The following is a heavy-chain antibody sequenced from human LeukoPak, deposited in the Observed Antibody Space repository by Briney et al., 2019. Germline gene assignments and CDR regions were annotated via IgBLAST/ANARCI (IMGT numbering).Heavy chain of an antibody. D-gene: IGHD2-15*01. CDR3: ARGAQSDYSYYYYYGMDV. CDR1: GFTFSSYW. CDR2: IKQDGSEK. V-gene: IGHV3-7*01. Sequence: GGSLRLSCAASGFTFSSYWMSWVRQAPGKGLEWVANIKQDGSEKYYVDSVKGRFTISRDNAKNSLYLQMNSLRAEDTAVYYCARGAQSDYSYYYYYGMDVWGQGTTVTVSS. J-gene: IGHJ6*02.